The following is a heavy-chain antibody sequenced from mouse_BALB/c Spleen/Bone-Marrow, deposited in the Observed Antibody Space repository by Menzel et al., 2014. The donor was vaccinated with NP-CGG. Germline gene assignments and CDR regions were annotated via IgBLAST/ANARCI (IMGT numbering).Heavy chain of an antibody. J-gene: IGHJ2*01. CDR2: INPNNGGT. V-gene: IGHV1S81*02. Sequence: QVQLQQSGAELVKPGTSVKFSCKASGYTFTSHYIYWVKQRPGQGLKWIGEINPNNGGTNFNEKFKSKATLTVDKSSSTSYMQLSSMTSEYSAVYYCTRLSLLRGFFDYWGQGTTLTVSS. CDR1: GYTFTSHY. CDR3: TRLSLLRGFFDY. D-gene: IGHD1-2*01.